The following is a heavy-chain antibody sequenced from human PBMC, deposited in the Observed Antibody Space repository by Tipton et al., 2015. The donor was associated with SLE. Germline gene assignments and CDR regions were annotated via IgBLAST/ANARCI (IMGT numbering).Heavy chain of an antibody. CDR1: GFTFNTFA. J-gene: IGHJ6*03. V-gene: IGHV3-23*04. D-gene: IGHD2-2*01. Sequence: QLVQSGGGLVHPGGSLRLSCAASGFTFNTFAMNWVRQAPGKGLEWVSLISGSGDTTQYAASVRGRFTISRDNSKNTLYLQMHSLGAEDTAVYFCARDSADCSRNNCYYHNYYYMDVWGKGTTVTVSS. CDR2: ISGSGDTT. CDR3: ARDSADCSRNNCYYHNYYYMDV.